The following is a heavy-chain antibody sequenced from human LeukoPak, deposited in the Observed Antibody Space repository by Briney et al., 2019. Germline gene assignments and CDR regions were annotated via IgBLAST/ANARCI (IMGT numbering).Heavy chain of an antibody. CDR2: IKQDGSEK. J-gene: IGHJ4*02. CDR1: GFTFTSYW. CDR3: ARVSKTYSYGYLNDY. D-gene: IGHD5-18*01. V-gene: IGHV3-7*01. Sequence: GGSLRLSCAASGFTFTSYWMSWVRQAPGKGLEWVANIKQDGSEKYYVDSVKGRFTISRDNAKNSLYLQMNSLRAEDTAVYYCARVSKTYSYGYLNDYWGQGTLVTVSS.